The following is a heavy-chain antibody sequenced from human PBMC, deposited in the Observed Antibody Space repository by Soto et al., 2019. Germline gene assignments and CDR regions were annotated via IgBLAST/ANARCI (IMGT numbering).Heavy chain of an antibody. D-gene: IGHD3-22*01. J-gene: IGHJ3*01. CDR1: GFTFSSYS. V-gene: IGHV3-21*01. CDR3: ARNPPDYYDSSGDEAFHL. CDR2: ITSRSSYI. Sequence: EVQLVESGGGLVKPGGSLRLSCLASGFTFSSYSMNWVRQAPGKGLEWVSCITSRSSYIYYADSLKGRFTVSRDDAKTSLYLQMNSLRVEDTAVYYCARNPPDYYDSSGDEAFHLWGQGTLVTVSS.